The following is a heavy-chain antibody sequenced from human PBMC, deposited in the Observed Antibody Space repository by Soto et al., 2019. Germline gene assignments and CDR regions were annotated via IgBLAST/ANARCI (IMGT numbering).Heavy chain of an antibody. V-gene: IGHV1-24*01. CDR1: GYTLTELS. Sequence: ASVKVSCKVSGYTLTELSMHWVRQAPGKGLEWMGGFDPEDGETIYAQKFQGRVTMTEDTSTDTAYMELSSLRSEDTAVYYCATDGLSRVGATSPYYPWPFDYWGQGTLVTVSS. CDR3: ATDGLSRVGATSPYYPWPFDY. D-gene: IGHD1-26*01. J-gene: IGHJ4*02. CDR2: FDPEDGET.